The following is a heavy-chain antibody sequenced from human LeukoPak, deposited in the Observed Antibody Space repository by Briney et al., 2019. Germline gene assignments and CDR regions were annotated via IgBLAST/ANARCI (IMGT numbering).Heavy chain of an antibody. D-gene: IGHD2/OR15-2a*01. CDR2: IYSSGST. J-gene: IGHJ5*02. CDR3: ARHDCDSSRCSVNWFDP. V-gene: IGHV4-4*07. CDR1: GGSVSNHY. Sequence: SETLSLTCTVSGGSVSNHYWAWIRQPAGKGLEWIGRIYSSGSTNYHPSLKSRVTMSVDRSKNQFSLKLSSVTAADTAVYYCARHDCDSSRCSVNWFDPWGQGTLVTVSS.